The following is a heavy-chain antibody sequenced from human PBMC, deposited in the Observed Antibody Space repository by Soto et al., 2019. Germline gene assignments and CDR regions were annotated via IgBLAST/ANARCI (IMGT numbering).Heavy chain of an antibody. J-gene: IGHJ5*02. CDR1: GGSFSGYY. D-gene: IGHD2-2*01. V-gene: IGHV4-34*01. CDR2: INHSGST. CDR3: ARGLSNLAVVPAASGGWFDP. Sequence: PSETLSLTCAVYGGSFSGYYWSWIRQPPGKGLEWIGEINHSGSTNYNPSLESRVTISVDTSKNQFSLKLSSVTAADTAVYYCARGLSNLAVVPAASGGWFDPWGQGTLVTVSS.